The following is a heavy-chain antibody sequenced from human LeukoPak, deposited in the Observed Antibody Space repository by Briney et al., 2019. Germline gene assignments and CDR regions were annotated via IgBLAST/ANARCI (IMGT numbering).Heavy chain of an antibody. V-gene: IGHV4-61*02. CDR1: GGSISSGSYY. CDR3: ARVTTGGYYNY. D-gene: IGHD3-22*01. CDR2: IYTSGCT. Sequence: SETLSLTCTVSGGSISSGSYYWSWIRQPAGKGLEWIGRIYTSGCTNYNPSLKSRVTISLDTSENHFSLKLSSVTAADTAVYYCARVTTGGYYNYWGQGTLVTVSS. J-gene: IGHJ4*02.